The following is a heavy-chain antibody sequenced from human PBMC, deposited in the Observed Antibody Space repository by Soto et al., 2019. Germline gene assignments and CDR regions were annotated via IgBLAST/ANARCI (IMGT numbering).Heavy chain of an antibody. CDR3: ARDPMGRYYGSGSYYFDY. J-gene: IGHJ4*02. Sequence: QVQLVESGGGVVQPGRSLRLSCAASGFTFSSYAMHWVRQAPGKGLEWVAVISYDGSNKYYADSVKGRFTISRDNSKTTLYLQINSLRAEDTAVYYCARDPMGRYYGSGSYYFDYWGQGTLVTVSS. V-gene: IGHV3-30-3*01. CDR1: GFTFSSYA. CDR2: ISYDGSNK. D-gene: IGHD3-10*01.